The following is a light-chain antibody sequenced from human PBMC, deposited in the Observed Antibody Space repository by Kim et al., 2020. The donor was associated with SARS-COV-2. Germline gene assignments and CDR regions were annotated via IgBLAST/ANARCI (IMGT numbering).Light chain of an antibody. CDR1: YLGGKS. Sequence: PGKTAGVTWGGNYLGGKSVDWYPQKPGQAPVLVIYYDSDRPSGSPERFSVSNSGNRATLSISRVEAGDEADYYCQVWDNTGDHPVFGGGTQLTVL. V-gene: IGLV3-21*04. J-gene: IGLJ3*02. CDR2: YDS. CDR3: QVWDNTGDHPV.